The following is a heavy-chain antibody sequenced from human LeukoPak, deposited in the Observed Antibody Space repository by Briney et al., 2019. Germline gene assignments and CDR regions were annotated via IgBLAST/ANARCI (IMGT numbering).Heavy chain of an antibody. CDR3: AREVLSAAFDI. D-gene: IGHD2/OR15-2a*01. Sequence: PSQTLSLTCTVSGGSISSGDYYWSWIRQHPGKGLEWIGYIYYSGSTYYNPSLKSRVTISVDTSKNQFSLKLSSVTAADTAVYYCAREVLSAAFDIWGQGTMVTVSS. J-gene: IGHJ3*02. CDR1: GGSISSGDYY. V-gene: IGHV4-31*03. CDR2: IYYSGST.